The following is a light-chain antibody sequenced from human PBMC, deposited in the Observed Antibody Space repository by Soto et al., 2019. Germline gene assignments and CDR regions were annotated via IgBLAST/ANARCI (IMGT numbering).Light chain of an antibody. CDR2: SND. Sequence: QSVLTQPPSASGAPRQRGTISCSGSSSHIGSNSVNWYQQLPGTAPKLLIYSNDRRPSGVPDRFSGSKSGTSASLAISGLQSEDEADYYCAAWDDSLNGYVFGTGTKVTVL. J-gene: IGLJ1*01. CDR1: SSHIGSNS. V-gene: IGLV1-44*01. CDR3: AAWDDSLNGYV.